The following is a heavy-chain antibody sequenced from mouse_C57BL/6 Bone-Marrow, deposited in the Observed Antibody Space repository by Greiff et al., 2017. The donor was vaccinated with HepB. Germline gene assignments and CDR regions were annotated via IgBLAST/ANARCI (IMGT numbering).Heavy chain of an antibody. Sequence: EVQLQQSGPELVKPGASVKIPCKASGYTFTDYNMDWVKQSHGKSLEWIGDINPNNGGTIYNQKFKGKATLTVDKSSSTAYMELRSLTSEDSAVYFCASPNYGSSYVDYFDYWGQGTTLTVSS. CDR1: GYTFTDYN. CDR3: ASPNYGSSYVDYFDY. J-gene: IGHJ2*01. CDR2: INPNNGGT. D-gene: IGHD1-1*01. V-gene: IGHV1-18*01.